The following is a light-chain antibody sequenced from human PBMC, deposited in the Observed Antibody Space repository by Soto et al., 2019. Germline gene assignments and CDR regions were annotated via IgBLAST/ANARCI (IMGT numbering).Light chain of an antibody. CDR1: QSVSID. J-gene: IGKJ1*01. CDR3: QQRSQWPWT. V-gene: IGKV3-11*01. Sequence: EIVLTQSPATLSLSPGERATLSCRASQSVSIDLPWYQQKPGQAPRLLIYDASNRATGIAARFSGGGSGTDFTLTISSPEPEDFAVYYCQQRSQWPWTFGQGTKVEIK. CDR2: DAS.